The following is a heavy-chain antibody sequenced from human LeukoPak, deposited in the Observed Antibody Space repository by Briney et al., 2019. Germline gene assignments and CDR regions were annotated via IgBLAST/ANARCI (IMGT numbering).Heavy chain of an antibody. V-gene: IGHV3-23*01. J-gene: IGHJ4*02. CDR2: ISGSGGST. CDR1: GFTFSSYG. Sequence: GGSLRLSCAASGFTFSSYGMSWVRQAPGKGLEWVSAISGSGGSTYYADSVKGRFTISRDNSKNTLYLQMNSLRAEDTAVYYCAKELDDSSGYYEYYFDYWGQGTLVTVSS. CDR3: AKELDDSSGYYEYYFDY. D-gene: IGHD3-22*01.